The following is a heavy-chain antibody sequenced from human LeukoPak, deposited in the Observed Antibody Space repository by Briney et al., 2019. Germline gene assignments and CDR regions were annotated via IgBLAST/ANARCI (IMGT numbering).Heavy chain of an antibody. Sequence: GRSLRLSCAASGFTFSSYGMHWVRQAPGKGPEWVAVISYDGSNKYYADSVKGRFTISRDNSKNTLYLQMNSLRAEDTAVYYCAKGAPGDGYNFDYWGQGTLVTVSS. D-gene: IGHD5-24*01. CDR3: AKGAPGDGYNFDY. J-gene: IGHJ4*02. CDR1: GFTFSSYG. CDR2: ISYDGSNK. V-gene: IGHV3-30*18.